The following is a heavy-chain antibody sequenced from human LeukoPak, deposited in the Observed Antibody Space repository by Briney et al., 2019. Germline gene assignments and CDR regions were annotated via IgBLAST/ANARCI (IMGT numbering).Heavy chain of an antibody. CDR1: GYTFTSYG. J-gene: IGHJ3*02. D-gene: IGHD2-15*01. CDR3: ASPYCSGGTCYAHDAFDI. Sequence: ASVRVSCKASGYTFTSYGISWVRQAPGQGLEWMGWISVYNGNTNYAQKLQGRVTMTTDTSTSTAYMELRSLRSDDTAVYYCASPYCSGGTCYAHDAFDIWGQGTMVTVSS. CDR2: ISVYNGNT. V-gene: IGHV1-18*01.